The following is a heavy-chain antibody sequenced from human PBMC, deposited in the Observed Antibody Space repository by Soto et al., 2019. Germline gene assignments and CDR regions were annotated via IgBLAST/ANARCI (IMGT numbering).Heavy chain of an antibody. CDR3: AKGESSVSASYFDP. V-gene: IGHV3-23*01. J-gene: IGHJ5*02. CDR1: GFTFYNYA. D-gene: IGHD3-22*01. CDR2: ITSSGGT. Sequence: SLRLSCEASGFTFYNYAMAWVRQAPGRGLEWVSGITSSGGTYYADAVKGRFTISRDNSENTLYLQMNSLRAEDTAVYYCAKGESSVSASYFDPWGQGTLVTVSS.